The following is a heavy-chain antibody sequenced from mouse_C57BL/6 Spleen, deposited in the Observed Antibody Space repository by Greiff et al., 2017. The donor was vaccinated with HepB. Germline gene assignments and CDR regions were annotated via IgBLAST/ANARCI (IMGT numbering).Heavy chain of an antibody. J-gene: IGHJ4*01. D-gene: IGHD1-1*01. CDR1: GFNIKDDY. Sequence: VQLQQSGAELVRPGASVKLSCTASGFNIKDDYMHWVKQRPEQGLEWIGWIDPENGDTEYASKFQGKATITADTSSNKAYLQLSSLTSEDTAVYYCTTWGTTVVARYAMDYWGQGTSVTVSS. CDR2: IDPENGDT. CDR3: TTWGTTVVARYAMDY. V-gene: IGHV14-4*01.